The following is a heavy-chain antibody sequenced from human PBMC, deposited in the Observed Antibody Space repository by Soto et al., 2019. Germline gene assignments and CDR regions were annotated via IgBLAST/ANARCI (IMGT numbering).Heavy chain of an antibody. Sequence: GTSVKVSCKASGGAFSTYAIAWVRQAPGQGLECMGGIIPIFGTVNYAQKFQGRVTISADESTNTVYMELSSLRSEDTAVYYCARGSRYYDSSGYRSFDFWGQGTLVTVSS. CDR3: ARGSRYYDSSGYRSFDF. V-gene: IGHV1-69*13. CDR2: IIPIFGTV. D-gene: IGHD3-22*01. J-gene: IGHJ4*02. CDR1: GGAFSTYA.